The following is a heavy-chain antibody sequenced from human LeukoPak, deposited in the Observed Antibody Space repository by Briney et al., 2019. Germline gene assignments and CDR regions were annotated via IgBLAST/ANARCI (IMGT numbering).Heavy chain of an antibody. J-gene: IGHJ4*02. CDR2: ISSDGSNK. V-gene: IGHV3-30-3*01. D-gene: IGHD6-13*01. CDR3: ARGRYSSSWLDY. Sequence: QPGGSPRLSCAASGFTSSSYSMHWVRQAPGKGLEWVAFISSDGSNKYIADSVKGRFTISRDNSKNTLYLQMNSLRSEDTAVYYCARGRYSSSWLDYWGQGTLVTVSS. CDR1: GFTSSSYS.